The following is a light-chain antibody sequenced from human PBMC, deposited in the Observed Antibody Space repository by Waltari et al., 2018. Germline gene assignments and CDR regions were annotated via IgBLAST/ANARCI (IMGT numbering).Light chain of an antibody. J-gene: IGLJ2*01. Sequence: QSVLTQPPSASGTPGQGVTISCSGSSSNIGRNTVSWYQQLPGTAPKLVVYFNNQRPSCVPSRFAGSKSDTSASLAIGGLQSEDEADYYCATWDDSLNGQVVFGGGTKLTVL. CDR3: ATWDDSLNGQVV. CDR2: FNN. V-gene: IGLV1-44*01. CDR1: SSNIGRNT.